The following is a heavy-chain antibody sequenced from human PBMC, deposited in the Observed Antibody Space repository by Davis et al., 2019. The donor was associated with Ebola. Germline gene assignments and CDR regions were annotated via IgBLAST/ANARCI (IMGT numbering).Heavy chain of an antibody. J-gene: IGHJ4*02. CDR1: GFTFSKYW. CDR3: ARAIMMITFP. Sequence: GESLKISCAASGFTFSKYWMSWVRQAPGKGLEWVANIKQDGSEKYYVDSVKGRFTISRDNAKNSLYLQMNSMRAEDTAVYYCARAIMMITFPWGQGTLVTVSS. CDR2: IKQDGSEK. D-gene: IGHD3-16*01. V-gene: IGHV3-7*01.